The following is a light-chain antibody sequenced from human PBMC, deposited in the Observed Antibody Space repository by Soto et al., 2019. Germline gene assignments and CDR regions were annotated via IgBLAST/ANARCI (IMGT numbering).Light chain of an antibody. V-gene: IGLV2-14*01. CDR2: DVS. CDR3: SSYTTSNTRQIV. Sequence: QSALTHPASVSGSPGQSITISCTGTGSDFGGYNYVSWYQQHPGKAPKFMIYDVSNRPSGVSNRFSGSKSGNTASLTISGLQAEDEADYYCSSYTTSNTRQIVFGTGTKVTV. J-gene: IGLJ1*01. CDR1: GSDFGGYNY.